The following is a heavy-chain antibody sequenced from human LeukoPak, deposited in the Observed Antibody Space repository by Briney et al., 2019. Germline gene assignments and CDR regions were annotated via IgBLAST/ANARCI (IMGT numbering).Heavy chain of an antibody. CDR2: ISQAGSEK. J-gene: IGHJ5*02. Sequence: GGSLRLSCAGSGLTFSSYWMSWVRQAPGTGLEWVANISQAGSEKYYVDSVKGRFTISRDNAKNSLYLQMNSLRAEDTAVYYCARSITGKTNWFDPWGQGTLVTVSS. D-gene: IGHD1-20*01. CDR1: GLTFSSYW. CDR3: ARSITGKTNWFDP. V-gene: IGHV3-7*05.